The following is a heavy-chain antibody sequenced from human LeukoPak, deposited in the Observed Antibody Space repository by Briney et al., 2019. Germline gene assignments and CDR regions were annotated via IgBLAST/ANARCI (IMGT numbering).Heavy chain of an antibody. V-gene: IGHV4-38-2*01. J-gene: IGHJ4*01. D-gene: IGHD2-2*01. CDR1: GYSISSGYY. CDR2: IYHSGST. Sequence: SETLSLTCAVSGYSISSGYYWGWIRQPPGKGLEWIGTIYHSGSTYYNPSLKSRLTISLDTSKNQFSLKLTSVTAADTAVYYCARGRQLNDYWGQGTLVTVSS. CDR3: ARGRQLNDY.